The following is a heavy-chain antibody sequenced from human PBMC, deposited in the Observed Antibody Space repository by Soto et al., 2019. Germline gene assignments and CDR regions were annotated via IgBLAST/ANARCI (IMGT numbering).Heavy chain of an antibody. Sequence: QVQLVESGGGVVQPGRSLRLSCAASGFTFSSYGMHWVRQAPGKGLEWVAVISYEGSNKYYADSVTGRFTISRDNSSTTRYLQMNSLSAEDTAVYYCAEVLCYYGSGYVDLCGRGPLVTVST. CDR2: ISYEGSNK. CDR3: AEVLCYYGSGYVDL. CDR1: GFTFSSYG. V-gene: IGHV3-30*03. D-gene: IGHD3-10*01. J-gene: IGHJ2*01.